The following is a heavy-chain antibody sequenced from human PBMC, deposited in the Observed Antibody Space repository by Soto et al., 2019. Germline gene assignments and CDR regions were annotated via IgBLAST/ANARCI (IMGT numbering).Heavy chain of an antibody. D-gene: IGHD6-13*01. CDR3: ATNVHGISWFFSWFDT. J-gene: IGHJ5*02. V-gene: IGHV4-59*01. CDR2: IHHSGSA. CDR1: VGSISTYY. Sequence: QVHLQESGPGLVKPSETLSLTCTVSVGSISTYYWSWIRQPPGKGLEWIGYIHHSGSANYNPSLKSRVNLSVDTYKNQFSLKLTSVTAADTAVYYCATNVHGISWFFSWFDTWGQGALVTVSS.